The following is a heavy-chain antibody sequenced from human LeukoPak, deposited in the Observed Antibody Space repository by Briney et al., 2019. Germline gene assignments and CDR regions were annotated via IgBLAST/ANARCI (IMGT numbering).Heavy chain of an antibody. CDR2: IYYSGST. V-gene: IGHV4-59*06. Sequence: SETLSLTCTVSGGSISSYYWSWIRQHPGKGLEWIGYIYYSGSTYYNPSLKSRVSISVDTSKNQFSLKLSSVTAADTAVYYCARHRAYSYSSPFDIWGQGTMVTVSS. CDR3: ARHRAYSYSSPFDI. D-gene: IGHD5-18*01. CDR1: GGSISSYY. J-gene: IGHJ3*02.